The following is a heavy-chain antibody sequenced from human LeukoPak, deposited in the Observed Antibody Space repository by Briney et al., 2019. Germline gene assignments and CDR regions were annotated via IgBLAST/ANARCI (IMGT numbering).Heavy chain of an antibody. CDR1: GFTFSSYA. J-gene: IGHJ4*02. D-gene: IGHD2-15*01. CDR2: ISGSGGST. Sequence: GGSLRLSCAASGFTFSSYAMSWVRQAPGKGLEWVSAISGSGGSTYYADSVKGRFTISRDNSKNTLYLQMNSLRAEDTAVYYCAKDTDVVVAAIIDHWGQGTLVTVSS. V-gene: IGHV3-23*01. CDR3: AKDTDVVVAAIIDH.